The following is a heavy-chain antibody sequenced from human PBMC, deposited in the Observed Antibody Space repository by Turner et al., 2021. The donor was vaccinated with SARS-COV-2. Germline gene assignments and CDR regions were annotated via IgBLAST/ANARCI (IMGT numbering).Heavy chain of an antibody. V-gene: IGHV3-23*01. CDR1: GFTFSSYA. D-gene: IGHD3-10*01. J-gene: IGHJ6*02. CDR2: ISGSGGST. Sequence: ELQLSESGGGWVQSGGFLRLPCAASGFTFSSYAMGWVRQAPGKGLEWVSTISGSGGSTYYADSVKGRFTISRDNSKNTLYLQMNSLRAEDTAVYYCALYDGFEEDINYYYYYGMDVWGQGTTVTVSS. CDR3: ALYDGFEEDINYYYYYGMDV.